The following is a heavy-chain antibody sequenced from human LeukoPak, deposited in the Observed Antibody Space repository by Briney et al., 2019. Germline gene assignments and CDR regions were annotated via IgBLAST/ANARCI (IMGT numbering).Heavy chain of an antibody. Sequence: GGSLRLSCAASGFTFSSYEMNWVRQAPGKGLEWVSYISSSGSTIYHADSVKGRFTISRDNAKNSLYLQMNSLRAEDTAVYYCARERPRIAVARYYFDYWGQGTLVTVSS. V-gene: IGHV3-48*03. CDR2: ISSSGSTI. CDR3: ARERPRIAVARYYFDY. CDR1: GFTFSSYE. D-gene: IGHD6-19*01. J-gene: IGHJ4*02.